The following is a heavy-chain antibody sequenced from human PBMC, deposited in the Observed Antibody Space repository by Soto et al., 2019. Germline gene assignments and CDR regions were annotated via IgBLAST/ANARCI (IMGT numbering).Heavy chain of an antibody. CDR3: ARTRSDQRNSMAI. V-gene: IGHV1-2*04. Sequence: ASVKVSCKASVYTFTGYYMHWVRQAPGQGLEWMGWINPNSGGTNYAQKFQGWVTMTRDTSISTAYMEMNSLRAEDTAVYYCARTRSDQRNSMAIWGHGTMVTVSS. J-gene: IGHJ3*02. D-gene: IGHD2-2*01. CDR2: INPNSGGT. CDR1: VYTFTGYY.